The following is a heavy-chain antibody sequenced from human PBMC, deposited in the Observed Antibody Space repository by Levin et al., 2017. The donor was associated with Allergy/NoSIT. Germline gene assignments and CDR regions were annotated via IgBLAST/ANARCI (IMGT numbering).Heavy chain of an antibody. D-gene: IGHD4-17*01. Sequence: GESLKISCAASGFTFSSYAMHWVRQAPGKGLEWVAVISYDGSNKYYADSVKGRFTISRDNSKNTLYLQMNSLRAEDTAVYYCARGAVTTYLGVYYYYGMDVWGQGTTVTVSS. J-gene: IGHJ6*02. CDR3: ARGAVTTYLGVYYYYGMDV. CDR2: ISYDGSNK. V-gene: IGHV3-30*04. CDR1: GFTFSSYA.